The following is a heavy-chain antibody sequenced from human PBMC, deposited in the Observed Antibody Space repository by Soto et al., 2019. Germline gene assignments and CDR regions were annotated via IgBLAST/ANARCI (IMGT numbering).Heavy chain of an antibody. V-gene: IGHV3-74*01. Sequence: EVQLVESGGGLVQPGGSLRLSCAASGFTFSSYWMHWVRQAPGKGLVWVSRINSDGSSTSYADSVKGRVTISRDNAKNTLYLQMNSLRAEDTAVYYCAIPREPDFWSGINYGMDVWGQGTTVTVSS. CDR3: AIPREPDFWSGINYGMDV. D-gene: IGHD3-3*01. CDR1: GFTFSSYW. J-gene: IGHJ6*02. CDR2: INSDGSST.